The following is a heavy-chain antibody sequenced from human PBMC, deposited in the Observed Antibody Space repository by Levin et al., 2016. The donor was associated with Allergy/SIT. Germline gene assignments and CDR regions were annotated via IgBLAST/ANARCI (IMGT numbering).Heavy chain of an antibody. D-gene: IGHD6-6*01. CDR2: ISGSGGST. J-gene: IGHJ4*02. CDR1: GFTFSSYA. CDR3: AKDPIAAPD. V-gene: IGHV3-23*01. Sequence: GESLKISCAASGFTFSSYAMSWVRQAPGKGLEWVSAISGSGGSTYYADSVKGRFTISRDNSKNTLYLQMNSLRAEDTAVYYCAKDPIAAPDWGQGTLVTVSS.